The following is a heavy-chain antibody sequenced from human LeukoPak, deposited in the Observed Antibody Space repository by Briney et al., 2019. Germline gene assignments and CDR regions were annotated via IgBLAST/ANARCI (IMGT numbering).Heavy chain of an antibody. Sequence: GGSLRLSCAASGFTFDDYAMHWVRQAPGKGLEWVSGISWNSGSIDYADSVKGRFTISRDNAKNSLYLQMNSLRAEDTALYYCAKAGRRWLQSPFDYWGQGTLVTVSS. CDR3: AKAGRRWLQSPFDY. D-gene: IGHD5-24*01. CDR2: ISWNSGSI. CDR1: GFTFDDYA. V-gene: IGHV3-9*01. J-gene: IGHJ4*02.